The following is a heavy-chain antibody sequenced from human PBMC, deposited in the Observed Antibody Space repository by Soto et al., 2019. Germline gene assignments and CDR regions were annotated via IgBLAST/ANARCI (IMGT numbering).Heavy chain of an antibody. Sequence: LRLSCAASGFTFSGFAMNWVRQAPGKGLEWISYIKTSTGTTHYADSVKGRFTISRDNAKDSVYLQMNSLRDEDTAVYYCARGSLIHFDYWGQGALVTVSS. CDR3: ARGSLIHFDY. V-gene: IGHV3-48*02. CDR2: IKTSTGTT. CDR1: GFTFSGFA. J-gene: IGHJ4*02.